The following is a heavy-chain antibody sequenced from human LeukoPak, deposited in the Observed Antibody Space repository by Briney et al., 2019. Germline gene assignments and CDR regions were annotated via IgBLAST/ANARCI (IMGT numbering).Heavy chain of an antibody. CDR3: ARVRGPQLSYFDY. J-gene: IGHJ4*02. Sequence: PGGSLRLSCAASGFTFSTYSMNWVRQAPGKGLEWVSSISSGSSYIYYADSVKGRFTISRDNAKNSLYLQMNGLRAEDTAVCYCARVRGPQLSYFDYWGQGALVTVSS. CDR1: GFTFSTYS. V-gene: IGHV3-21*01. D-gene: IGHD3-10*01. CDR2: ISSGSSYI.